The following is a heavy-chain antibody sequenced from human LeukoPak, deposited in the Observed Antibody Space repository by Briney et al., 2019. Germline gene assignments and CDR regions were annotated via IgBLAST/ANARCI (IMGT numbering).Heavy chain of an antibody. CDR1: GGSISSYY. V-gene: IGHV4-34*01. J-gene: IGHJ4*02. D-gene: IGHD3-22*01. CDR2: INHSGST. CDR3: ARGFYYYDSSGYYYFDY. Sequence: SETLSLTCTVSGGSISSYYWSWIRQPPGKGLEWIGEINHSGSTNYNPSLKSRVTISVDTSKNQFSLKLSSVTAADTAVYYCARGFYYYDSSGYYYFDYWGQGTLVTVSS.